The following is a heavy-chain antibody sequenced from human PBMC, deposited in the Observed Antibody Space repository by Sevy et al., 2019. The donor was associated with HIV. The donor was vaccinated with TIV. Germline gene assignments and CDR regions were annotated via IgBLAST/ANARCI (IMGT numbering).Heavy chain of an antibody. CDR2: ISYDGSNK. J-gene: IGHJ4*02. Sequence: GGSLRLSCAASGFTFSSYAMHWVRQAPGKGLEWVAVISYDGSNKYYADSVKGRFTISRDNSKNTLYLQMNSLRAEDTAVYYCARVNSGIVVVISPQYYFDHWGQGTLVTVSS. CDR1: GFTFSSYA. V-gene: IGHV3-30-3*01. CDR3: ARVNSGIVVVISPQYYFDH. D-gene: IGHD3-22*01.